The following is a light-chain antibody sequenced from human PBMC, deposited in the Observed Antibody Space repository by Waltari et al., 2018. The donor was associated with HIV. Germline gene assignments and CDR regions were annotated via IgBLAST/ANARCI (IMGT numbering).Light chain of an antibody. CDR3: HTWGTGGG. CDR1: SGHSSYA. V-gene: IGLV4-69*01. CDR2: LNSDGSH. Sequence: QVVLTQSPSTSAPLGTSVNLTCTLNSGHSSYAIAWHQQQPKKGPRDLMKLNSDGSHSKGDRSPDRFGGSSSGSRRYLHVSRLRSEDEAEYYCHTWGTGGGVGGGTELTVL. J-gene: IGLJ2*01.